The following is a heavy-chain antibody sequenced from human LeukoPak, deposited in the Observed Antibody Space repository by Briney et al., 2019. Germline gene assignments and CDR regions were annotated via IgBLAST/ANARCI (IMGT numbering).Heavy chain of an antibody. CDR2: ISYDGSNK. V-gene: IGHV3-30-3*01. CDR3: ARDLPPNRNCYDSSGQDY. D-gene: IGHD3-22*01. Sequence: PGGSLRLSCAASGFTFSSYAMHWVRQAPGKGLEWVAVISYDGSNKYYADSVKGRFTISRDNSKNTLYLQMNSLRAEDTAVYYCARDLPPNRNCYDSSGQDYWGQGTLVTVSS. CDR1: GFTFSSYA. J-gene: IGHJ4*02.